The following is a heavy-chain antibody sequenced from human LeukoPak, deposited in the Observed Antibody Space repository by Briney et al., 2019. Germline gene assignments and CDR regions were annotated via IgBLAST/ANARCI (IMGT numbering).Heavy chain of an antibody. V-gene: IGHV4-34*01. D-gene: IGHD6-13*01. CDR1: GGSFSGYY. CDR3: ALSIAAAGTGAFDI. Sequence: PSETLSLTCAVYGGSFSGYYWSWIRQPPGKGLEWIGEINHSGSTNYNPSLKSRVTISVDTSKNQFSLKLGSVTAADTAVYYCALSIAAAGTGAFDIWGQGTMVTVSS. J-gene: IGHJ3*02. CDR2: INHSGST.